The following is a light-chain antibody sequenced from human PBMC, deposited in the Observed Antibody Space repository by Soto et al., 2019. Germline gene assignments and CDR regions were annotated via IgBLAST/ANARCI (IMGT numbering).Light chain of an antibody. Sequence: QSVLTQPASVSGSPGQAITISCTVTSSDVGGYNYVSWYQQHPGKAPKLMIYEVSNRPSEVSNRFSGSKSGNTASLTISGLQAEDEADYYCSSYTSSSTLDVFGTGTKVTVL. CDR1: SSDVGGYNY. CDR3: SSYTSSSTLDV. J-gene: IGLJ1*01. CDR2: EVS. V-gene: IGLV2-14*01.